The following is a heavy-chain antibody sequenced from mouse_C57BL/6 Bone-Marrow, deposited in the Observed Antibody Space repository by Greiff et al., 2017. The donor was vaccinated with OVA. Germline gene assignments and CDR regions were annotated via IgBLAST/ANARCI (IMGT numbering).Heavy chain of an antibody. V-gene: IGHV5-6*01. CDR2: ISSGGSYT. D-gene: IGHD2-1*01. J-gene: IGHJ4*01. CDR3: ARHYYGNYFYYAMDY. Sequence: EVQVVESGGDLVKPGGSLKLSCAASGFTFSSYGMSWVRQTPDKRLEWVATISSGGSYTYYPDSVKGRFTISRDNAKNTLYLQMSSLKSEDTAMYYCARHYYGNYFYYAMDYWGQGTSVTVSS. CDR1: GFTFSSYG.